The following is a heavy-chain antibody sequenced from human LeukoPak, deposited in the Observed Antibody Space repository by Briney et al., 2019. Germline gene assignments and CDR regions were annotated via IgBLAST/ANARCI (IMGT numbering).Heavy chain of an antibody. CDR1: GFTFSSYE. J-gene: IGHJ4*02. V-gene: IGHV3-49*04. CDR3: TRDVNWELPWDY. D-gene: IGHD1-26*01. Sequence: GGSLRLSCAASGFTFSSYEMNWVRQAPGKGLEWVGFIRSKAYGGTTEYAASVKGRFTISRDDSKSIAYLQMNSLKTEDTAVYYCTRDVNWELPWDYWGQGTLVTVSS. CDR2: IRSKAYGGTT.